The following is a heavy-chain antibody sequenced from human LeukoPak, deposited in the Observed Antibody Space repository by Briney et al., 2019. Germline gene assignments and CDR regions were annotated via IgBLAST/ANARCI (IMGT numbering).Heavy chain of an antibody. CDR3: ARVGGNYEGLIDY. J-gene: IGHJ4*02. D-gene: IGHD1-26*01. Sequence: ASVKVSCKASGYTFTNFPIGWVRQAPGQGLEWMGWISAYNGYTKYAPSLQGRVTMTTHTSTSTAYMQLRSLRSDDTAMYYCARVGGNYEGLIDYWGQGTLVTVSS. V-gene: IGHV1-18*01. CDR2: ISAYNGYT. CDR1: GYTFTNFP.